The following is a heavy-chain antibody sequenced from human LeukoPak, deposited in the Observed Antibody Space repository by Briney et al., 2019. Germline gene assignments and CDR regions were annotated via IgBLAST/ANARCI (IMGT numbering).Heavy chain of an antibody. Sequence: ASVKVSCKASGYTFTSYGISWVRQAPGQGLEWMGWISVYNGNTNYAQKLQGRVTMTTDTSTSTAYMELRSLRSDDTAVYYCARDWMRIAAAGNAFDIWGQGTMVTVSS. CDR2: ISVYNGNT. D-gene: IGHD6-13*01. CDR1: GYTFTSYG. V-gene: IGHV1-18*01. CDR3: ARDWMRIAAAGNAFDI. J-gene: IGHJ3*02.